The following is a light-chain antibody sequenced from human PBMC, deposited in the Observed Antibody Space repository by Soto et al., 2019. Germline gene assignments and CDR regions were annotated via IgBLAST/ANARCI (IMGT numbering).Light chain of an antibody. CDR1: QGISTY. CDR2: AAS. J-gene: IGKJ1*01. Sequence: IQSTQCRSYLSASVGDRVTITCRASQGISTYLNCYQQKPGKAPKLLIYAASSLQSGVPSRFSGSGSETDFTLTISSLHPEDFATYSCQQSYSPTWTFGQGTKVDI. V-gene: IGKV1-39*01. CDR3: QQSYSPTWT.